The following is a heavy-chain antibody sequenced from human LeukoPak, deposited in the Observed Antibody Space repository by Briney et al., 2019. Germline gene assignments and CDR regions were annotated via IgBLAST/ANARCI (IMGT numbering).Heavy chain of an antibody. CDR3: ARYRGYYYYMDV. D-gene: IGHD3-10*01. CDR1: GGSISSYY. CDR2: IYYSGST. J-gene: IGHJ6*03. V-gene: IGHV4-59*01. Sequence: SETLSLTCTVSGGSISSYYWSWIRQPPGKGLEWIGYIYYSGSTNYNPSLKSRVTISVDTSKNQFSLKLSSVTAADTAVYYRARYRGYYYYMDVWGKGTTVTASS.